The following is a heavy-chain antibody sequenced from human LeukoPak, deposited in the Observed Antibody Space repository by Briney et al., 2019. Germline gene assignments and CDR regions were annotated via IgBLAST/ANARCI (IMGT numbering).Heavy chain of an antibody. CDR3: AKEVEGGSSWFVGGFVRRRYYSDY. Sequence: PGGSLRLSCAASGFTFSSYAMSWVRQAPGKGLEWVSAISGSGGSTYYADSVKGRFTISRDNSKNTLYLQMNSLRAEDTAVYYCAKEVEGGSSWFVGGFVRRRYYSDYWGQGTLVTVSS. D-gene: IGHD6-13*01. CDR1: GFTFSSYA. J-gene: IGHJ4*02. CDR2: ISGSGGST. V-gene: IGHV3-23*01.